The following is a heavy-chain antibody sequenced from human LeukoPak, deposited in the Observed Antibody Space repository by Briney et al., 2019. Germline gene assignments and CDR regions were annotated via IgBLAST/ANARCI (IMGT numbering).Heavy chain of an antibody. J-gene: IGHJ6*02. CDR1: GFTFSSYW. CDR2: INSDGSST. Sequence: GGSLRLSCAASGFTFSSYWMHWVRQAPGKGLVWVSRINSDGSSTSYADSVKGRFTISRDNAKNTLYLQMNSLRAEDTAVYYCARNGPYPYYYGMDVWGQGTTVTVSS. V-gene: IGHV3-74*01. CDR3: ARNGPYPYYYGMDV.